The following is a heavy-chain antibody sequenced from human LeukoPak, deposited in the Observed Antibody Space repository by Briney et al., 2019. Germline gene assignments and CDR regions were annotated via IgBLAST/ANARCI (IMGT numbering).Heavy chain of an antibody. D-gene: IGHD4-11*01. Sequence: PGWSLRLSCAASGFTFSQYGMHWVRQAPGKGLEWVAVIWSDGTNKYYADSVKGRFSISRDESQKRVFLQRNSLGAEDTAVYYCARDAQRGFDYSNSLQYWGQGALVTVSS. CDR1: GFTFSQYG. V-gene: IGHV3-33*01. CDR3: ARDAQRGFDYSNSLQY. CDR2: IWSDGTNK. J-gene: IGHJ4*02.